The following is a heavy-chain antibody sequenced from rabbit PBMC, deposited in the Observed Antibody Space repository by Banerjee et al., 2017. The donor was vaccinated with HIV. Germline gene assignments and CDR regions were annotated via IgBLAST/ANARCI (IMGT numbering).Heavy chain of an antibody. D-gene: IGHD4-2*01. V-gene: IGHV1S40*01. CDR2: IYTGDGNS. CDR1: GFSFSSGYD. Sequence: QSLEESGGGLVKPGASLTLTCKASGFSFSSGYDMCWVRQAPGKGLEWIGCIYTGDGNSYHANWAKGRFTISKTSSTTGTLQMTSLTAADTATYFCARGDAGSRYAFNLWGPGDPRHRL. J-gene: IGHJ4*01. CDR3: ARGDAGSRYAFNL.